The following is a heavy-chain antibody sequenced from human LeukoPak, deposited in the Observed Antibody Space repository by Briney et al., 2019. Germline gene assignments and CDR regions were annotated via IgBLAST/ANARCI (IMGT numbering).Heavy chain of an antibody. V-gene: IGHV3-30-3*01. J-gene: IGHJ4*02. CDR2: ISYDGSNK. CDR3: ARESRAGYDYVWESYRYTGLDY. Sequence: PGGSLRLSCGASGFXFSSYAIHWVRQAPGKGLEWVAVISYDGSNKYYADSVKGRFTISRDNAKNSLYLQMNSLRAEDTAVYYCARESRAGYDYVWESYRYTGLDYWGQGTLVTVSS. D-gene: IGHD3-16*02. CDR1: GFXFSSYA.